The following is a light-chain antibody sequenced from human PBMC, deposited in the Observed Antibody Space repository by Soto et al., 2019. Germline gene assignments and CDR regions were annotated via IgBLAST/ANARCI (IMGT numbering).Light chain of an antibody. V-gene: IGKV1-5*01. CDR3: QQYNTFST. CDR2: DVS. J-gene: IGKJ1*01. CDR1: QTISTW. Sequence: DIQMTQSPSTLSASVGDRVSITCRASQTISTWLAWYQQKPGKAPKLLIFDVSSLESGVPSRFSGSGSGTEFTLTITSLQPDDFATYYCQQYNTFSTFGQGTKVDNK.